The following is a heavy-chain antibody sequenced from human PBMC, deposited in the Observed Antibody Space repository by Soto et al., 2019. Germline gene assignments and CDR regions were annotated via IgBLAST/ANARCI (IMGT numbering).Heavy chain of an antibody. CDR3: ARARSDPTVVDY. V-gene: IGHV4-30-2*01. CDR1: GGSISSGGYS. D-gene: IGHD4-17*01. CDR2: IYHSGST. Sequence: QLQLQESGSGLVKPSQTLSLTCAVSGGSISSGGYSWSWIRQPPGKGLEWIGYIYHSGSTYYNPSLKGRVSISVDRSKNQFPLKLSSVPAADTAVYYCARARSDPTVVDYWGQGTLVTVSS. J-gene: IGHJ4*02.